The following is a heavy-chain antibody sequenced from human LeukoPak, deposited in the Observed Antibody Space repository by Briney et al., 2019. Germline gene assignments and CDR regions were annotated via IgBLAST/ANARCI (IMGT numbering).Heavy chain of an antibody. CDR2: INHSEST. D-gene: IGHD6-13*01. Sequence: PSETLSLTCAVSGGSFSGYYWSWIRQPPGEGLEWIGEINHSESTNYNPSLKSRVTISVDTSKSQFSLKLSSVAAADTAVYYCASMGQQLVRGFDYWGQGTLVTVSS. CDR1: GGSFSGYY. CDR3: ASMGQQLVRGFDY. V-gene: IGHV4-34*01. J-gene: IGHJ4*02.